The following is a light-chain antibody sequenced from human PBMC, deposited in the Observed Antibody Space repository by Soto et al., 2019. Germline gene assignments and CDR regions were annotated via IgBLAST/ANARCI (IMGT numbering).Light chain of an antibody. CDR1: QGVSSGY. J-gene: IGKJ1*01. V-gene: IGKV3-15*01. CDR3: QLYNSWRRT. Sequence: ENVVTQSPFTLSLSPGERATLSSRASQGVSSGYLAWYQQNPGQAPRLLIYGASTRATGIPARFSGSGSVTEFTLTISSLQSEDFAVYYCQLYNSWRRTFGQGAMVDIK. CDR2: GAS.